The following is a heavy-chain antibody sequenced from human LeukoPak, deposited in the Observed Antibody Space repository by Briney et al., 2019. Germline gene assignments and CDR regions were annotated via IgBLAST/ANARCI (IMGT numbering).Heavy chain of an antibody. Sequence: SETLSLTCAVYGGSFSGYYWSWIRQPPGKGLEWIGEINHSGSTNYNPSLKSRVTISVDTSKHQFSLKLSSVTAANTAVYYCARRRGWYDAFDIWGQGTMVTVSS. CDR2: INHSGST. V-gene: IGHV4-34*01. D-gene: IGHD6-19*01. CDR1: GGSFSGYY. CDR3: ARRRGWYDAFDI. J-gene: IGHJ3*02.